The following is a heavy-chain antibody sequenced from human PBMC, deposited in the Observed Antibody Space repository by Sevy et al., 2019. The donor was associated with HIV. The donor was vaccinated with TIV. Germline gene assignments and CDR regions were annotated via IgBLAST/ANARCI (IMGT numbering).Heavy chain of an antibody. CDR1: GGSISSYY. CDR3: ARDGGEGSDDYYYYYGMDV. Sequence: SETLSLTCTVSGGSISSYYWSWIRQPAGKGLEWIGRIYTSGSTNYNPSLKSRVTMSVDTSKNQFSLKLSSVTAADTAVYYCARDGGEGSDDYYYYYGMDVWGQWTTVTVSS. J-gene: IGHJ6*02. CDR2: IYTSGST. D-gene: IGHD3-10*01. V-gene: IGHV4-4*07.